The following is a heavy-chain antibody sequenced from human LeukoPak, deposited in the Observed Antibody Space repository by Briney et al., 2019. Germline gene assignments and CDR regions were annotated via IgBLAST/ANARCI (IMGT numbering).Heavy chain of an antibody. D-gene: IGHD3-9*01. CDR3: AKVGAHFDWLLSPFDY. CDR1: GFTFSSYA. CDR2: ISGSGGST. V-gene: IGHV3-23*01. Sequence: PGGSLRLSCAASGFTFSSYAMSWVRQAPGKGPELVSAISGSGGSTYYADSVKGRFTISRDNSKNTLYLQMNSLKAEDTAVYYCAKVGAHFDWLLSPFDYWGQGTLVTVSS. J-gene: IGHJ4*02.